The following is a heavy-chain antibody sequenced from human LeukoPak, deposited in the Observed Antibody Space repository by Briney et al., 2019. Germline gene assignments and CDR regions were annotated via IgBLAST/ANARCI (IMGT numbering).Heavy chain of an antibody. CDR1: GDSISTSNSY. CDR3: ASNGYYCIDV. Sequence: SETLSLTCTVSGDSISTSNSYWGWIRHPPGKGLEWIGSIYYSGNTYYNASLKSRVTISVDTSKNQFSLRLTSVTAADTAVYYCASNGYYCIDVWGKGTTVTVSS. V-gene: IGHV4-39*07. D-gene: IGHD2-8*01. J-gene: IGHJ6*03. CDR2: IYYSGNT.